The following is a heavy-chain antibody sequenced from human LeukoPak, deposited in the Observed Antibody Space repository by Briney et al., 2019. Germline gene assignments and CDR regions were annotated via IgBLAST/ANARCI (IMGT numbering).Heavy chain of an antibody. V-gene: IGHV3-48*04. Sequence: PGGSLRLSCAASGFTFSSYSMNWVRQAPGKGLEWVSYISSSSSTIYYADSVKGRFTISRDNAKNSLYLQMNSLRAEDTAVYYCARGMVTAIPDQFFDYWGQGTLVTVSS. CDR1: GFTFSSYS. CDR2: ISSSSSTI. J-gene: IGHJ4*02. D-gene: IGHD2-21*02. CDR3: ARGMVTAIPDQFFDY.